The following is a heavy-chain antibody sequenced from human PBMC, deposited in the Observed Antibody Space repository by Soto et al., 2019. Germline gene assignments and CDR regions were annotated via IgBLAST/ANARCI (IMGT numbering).Heavy chain of an antibody. CDR3: ARDDAFGNENAFDL. J-gene: IGHJ3*01. D-gene: IGHD1-1*01. Sequence: GGSLRLSCAVSGFSFRTYGSHWVRQPPGKGLEWVAVISPKGHSDSVEGRFTISRDNSKDTLYLQMNNLRAEDTAVYYCARDDAFGNENAFDLWGQGTMVTVSS. CDR2: ISPK. CDR1: GFSFRTYG. V-gene: IGHV3-33*01.